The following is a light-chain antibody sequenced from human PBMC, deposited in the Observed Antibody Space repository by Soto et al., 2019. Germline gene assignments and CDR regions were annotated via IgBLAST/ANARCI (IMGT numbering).Light chain of an antibody. V-gene: IGKV1-33*01. CDR3: QHYDNLPL. CDR2: DAS. J-gene: IGKJ4*01. CDR1: QDISNY. Sequence: DIQMTQSPSSLSASVGDRVTITCQATQDISNYLNWYQQKPGEAPKLLIYDASNLETGVPLRFSGGGSGTDFTFTISXLQPEDSATYYCQHYDNLPLFGGGTKVDIK.